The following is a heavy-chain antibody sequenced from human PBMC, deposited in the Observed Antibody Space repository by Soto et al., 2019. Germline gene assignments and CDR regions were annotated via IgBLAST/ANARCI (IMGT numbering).Heavy chain of an antibody. J-gene: IGHJ6*02. CDR2: IIPIFGTA. CDR1: GGTFSSYA. D-gene: IGHD3-10*01. Sequence: SVKVSCKASGGTFSSYAISWVRQAPGQGLGWMGGIIPIFGTANYAQKFQGRVTITADESTSTAYMELSSLRSEDTAVYYCARGSGSYYVDYYGMDVWGQGTTVTVSS. CDR3: ARGSGSYYVDYYGMDV. V-gene: IGHV1-69*13.